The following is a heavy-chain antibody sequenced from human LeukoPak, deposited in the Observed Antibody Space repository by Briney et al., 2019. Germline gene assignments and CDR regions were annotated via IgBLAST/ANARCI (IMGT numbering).Heavy chain of an antibody. CDR1: GGSISSSSYY. CDR3: ARDGAHDTRGLGDI. V-gene: IGHV4-39*07. D-gene: IGHD3-22*01. CDR2: IYYSGST. Sequence: PSETLSLTCTVSGGSISSSSYYWGWIRQPPGKGLEWIGSIYYSGSTYYNPSLKSRVTISVDTSKNQFSLKLSSVTAADTAVYYCARDGAHDTRGLGDIWGQGTMVTVSS. J-gene: IGHJ3*02.